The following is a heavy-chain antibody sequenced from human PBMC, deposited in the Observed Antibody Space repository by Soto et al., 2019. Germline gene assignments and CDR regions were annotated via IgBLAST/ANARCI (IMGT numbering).Heavy chain of an antibody. CDR2: IYYNGDT. J-gene: IGHJ3*02. Sequence: KPSETLSLTCSVSGGSISSSSYNWDWIRQPPGKGLEWIGTIYYNGDTDYNPSLKSRAAISVDASDFQFSQKLTSVTAADTSIYYCARFSGNAFDIWGHGTMVTDSS. CDR1: GGSISSSSYN. V-gene: IGHV4-39*01. CDR3: ARFSGNAFDI.